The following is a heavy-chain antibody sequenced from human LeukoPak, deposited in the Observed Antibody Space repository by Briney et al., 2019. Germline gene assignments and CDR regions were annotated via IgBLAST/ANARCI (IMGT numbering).Heavy chain of an antibody. CDR2: IHNSRGT. J-gene: IGHJ1*01. CDR1: GGSISSYY. CDR3: ARGSGWYPH. V-gene: IGHV4-59*12. Sequence: SETLSLTCTVSGGSISSYYWTWIRQPPGKGLEWIGYIHNSRGTYYDPSLTSRVTMSIDTSQNQFSLNLRSVTAADTAVYYCARGSGWYPHWGQGTLVTVSS. D-gene: IGHD6-19*01.